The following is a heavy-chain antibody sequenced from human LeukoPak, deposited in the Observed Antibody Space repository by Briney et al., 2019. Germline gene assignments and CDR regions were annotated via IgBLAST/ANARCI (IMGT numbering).Heavy chain of an antibody. D-gene: IGHD6-13*01. CDR1: GFTVSSSY. V-gene: IGHV3-66*01. J-gene: IGHJ4*02. Sequence: GGSLRLSRAASGFTVSSSYMSWVRQAPGKGLEWVSIISSVGTTYYADSVKGRFTISRDNSKNTVYLQVNSLRDEDTAVYYCARDLEAANTYYFDYWGQGTMVTVSS. CDR3: ARDLEAANTYYFDY. CDR2: ISSVGTT.